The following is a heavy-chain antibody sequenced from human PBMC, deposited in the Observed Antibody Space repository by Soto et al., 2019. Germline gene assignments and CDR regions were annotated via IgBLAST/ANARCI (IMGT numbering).Heavy chain of an antibody. CDR3: ASRHSSPYFDY. J-gene: IGHJ4*02. V-gene: IGHV4-30-4*01. D-gene: IGHD6-13*01. CDR2: IYYSGST. Sequence: QVQLQESAPGLVKPSQTLSLTCTVSGGSMSSGDYYWSWISQPPGKGLEWIGNIYYSGSTYYNPSLKSRVTISVDTSKNQFSLKLSSVTAADTAVYYCASRHSSPYFDYWGQGTLVTVSS. CDR1: GGSMSSGDYY.